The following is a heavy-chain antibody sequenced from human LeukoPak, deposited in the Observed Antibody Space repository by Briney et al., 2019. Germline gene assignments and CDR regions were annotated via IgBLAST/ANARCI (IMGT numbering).Heavy chain of an antibody. CDR1: GFTFSSYW. Sequence: GGSLRLSCAASGFTFSSYWMSWVRQAPGKGLEWVAVISYDGSNKYYADSVKGRFTISRDNSKNTLYLQMNSLRAEDTAVYYCAKDEVALIAVWASLYYWGQGTLVTVSS. J-gene: IGHJ4*02. CDR2: ISYDGSNK. CDR3: AKDEVALIAVWASLYY. V-gene: IGHV3-30*18. D-gene: IGHD6-19*01.